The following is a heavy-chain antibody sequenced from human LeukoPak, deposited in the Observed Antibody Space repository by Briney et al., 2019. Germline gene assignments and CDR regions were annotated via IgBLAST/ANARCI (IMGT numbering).Heavy chain of an antibody. CDR1: GGSISSYY. CDR2: IYYSGST. CDR3: ARGISALLWLGEPDYFDY. J-gene: IGHJ4*02. Sequence: SETLSLTCTVSGGSISSYYWSWIRQPPGKGLEWIGYIYYSGSTNYNPSLKSRVTISVDTSKNQFSLKLSSVTAADTAVYYCARGISALLWLGEPDYFDYWGQGTLVTVSS. D-gene: IGHD3-10*01. V-gene: IGHV4-59*01.